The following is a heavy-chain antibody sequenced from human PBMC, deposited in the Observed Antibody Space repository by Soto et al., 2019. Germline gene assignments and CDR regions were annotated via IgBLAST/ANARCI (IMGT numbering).Heavy chain of an antibody. D-gene: IGHD6-25*01. Sequence: SVKVSCKASGYTFTTYGISWVRQAPGQGLEWLGWINTHNGNTNYAQNLQGRVIMTADTSTNTAYMELRSLRSDETAIYYCTREGSAPYYYGMDAWGQGTTVTVSS. V-gene: IGHV1-18*01. CDR1: GYTFTTYG. J-gene: IGHJ6*02. CDR3: TREGSAPYYYGMDA. CDR2: INTHNGNT.